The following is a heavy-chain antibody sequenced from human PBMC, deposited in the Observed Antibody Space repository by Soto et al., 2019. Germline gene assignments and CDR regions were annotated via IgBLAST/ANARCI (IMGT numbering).Heavy chain of an antibody. CDR1: GYTFSNYG. CDR3: ARVSNYGDYY. D-gene: IGHD4-17*01. V-gene: IGHV1-18*01. J-gene: IGHJ4*02. CDR2: ISGYKGNT. Sequence: QVQLVQSGAEVKKPGASVRVSCKASGYTFSNYGISWVRQAPGQGLEWMGWISGYKGNTNYAQKFQGRVTMTTDTSTSTAYMELRSLRSDDAAMYYCARVSNYGDYYWGQGTLVTVSS.